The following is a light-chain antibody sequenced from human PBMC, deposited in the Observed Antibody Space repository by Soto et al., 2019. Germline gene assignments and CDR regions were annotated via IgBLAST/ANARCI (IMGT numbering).Light chain of an antibody. CDR1: QSVSRN. J-gene: IGKJ2*01. V-gene: IGKV3-15*01. CDR2: AAS. Sequence: EIVMTQSPATLSVSPGERATLSCRASQSVSRNLAWYQQKPGQAPRLLIYAASTRATGIPARFSGSGSGTEVSLTISSLQSEDFAVYYCQQYNKWPPYTFGQGTKLEIK. CDR3: QQYNKWPPYT.